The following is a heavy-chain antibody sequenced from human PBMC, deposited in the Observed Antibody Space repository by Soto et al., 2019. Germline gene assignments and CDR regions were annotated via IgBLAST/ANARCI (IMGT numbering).Heavy chain of an antibody. D-gene: IGHD2-8*01. J-gene: IGHJ5*02. CDR3: ARDNGYNWFDP. V-gene: IGHV3-48*04. CDR2: IRTSPTTI. Sequence: GGSLRLSCSASGFTFSIYAMNWVRQAPGKGLEWISYIRTSPTTIHYADSVKGRFTISRDNAKNSLYLEMNSLRVEDTAVYYCARDNGYNWFDPWGQGTMVTVSS. CDR1: GFTFSIYA.